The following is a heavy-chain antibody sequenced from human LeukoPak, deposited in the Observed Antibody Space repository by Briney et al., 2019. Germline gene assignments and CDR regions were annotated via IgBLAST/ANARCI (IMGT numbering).Heavy chain of an antibody. D-gene: IGHD4-23*01. CDR3: YGANAEH. Sequence: GGSLRLSCAASGFTFSSYWMHWVRQAPGKGLVWVSGTNTDGSGTMYADSVKGRFTIARDNAKNTLYLQMNSLRAEDTAVYYCYGANAEHWGQGTLVTVSS. CDR1: GFTFSSYW. J-gene: IGHJ1*01. V-gene: IGHV3-74*03. CDR2: TNTDGSGT.